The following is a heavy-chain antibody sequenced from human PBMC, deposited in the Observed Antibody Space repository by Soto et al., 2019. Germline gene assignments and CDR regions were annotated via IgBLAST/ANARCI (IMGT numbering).Heavy chain of an antibody. J-gene: IGHJ3*02. CDR3: AKRLRYDSSGYYSGAFDI. V-gene: IGHV3-23*01. Sequence: RAGSLSASFAPTRSTLDTYAISSVCQAPGRGVEWVSAISGSGGSTYYADSVQGRFTISRDHSNNTLYLQMNSLRAEDTAVYYCAKRLRYDSSGYYSGAFDIWAQGTMVTV. D-gene: IGHD3-22*01. CDR1: RSTLDTYA. CDR2: ISGSGGST.